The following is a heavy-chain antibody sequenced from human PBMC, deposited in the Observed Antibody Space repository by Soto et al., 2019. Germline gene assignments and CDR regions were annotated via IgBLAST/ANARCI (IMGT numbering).Heavy chain of an antibody. CDR3: AREPGAHDSSGYYASY. D-gene: IGHD3-22*01. CDR1: GGTFSSYA. J-gene: IGHJ4*02. V-gene: IGHV1-69*13. Sequence: GASVKVSCKASGGTFSSYAISWVRQAPGQGLEWMGGIIPIFGTANYAQKFQGRVTITADESTSTAYMELSSLRSEDTAVYYCAREPGAHDSSGYYASYWGQGTLVTVSS. CDR2: IIPIFGTA.